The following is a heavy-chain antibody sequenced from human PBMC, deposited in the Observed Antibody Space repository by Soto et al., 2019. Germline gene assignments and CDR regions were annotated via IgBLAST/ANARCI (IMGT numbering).Heavy chain of an antibody. CDR3: AKDGNSSWYFDY. V-gene: IGHV3-30*18. CDR2: ISYDGSNK. J-gene: IGHJ4*02. CDR1: GFTFSSYG. Sequence: GGSLRLSCAASGFTFSSYGMHWVRQAPGKGLEWVAVISYDGSNKYYADSVKGRFTISRDNSKNTLYLQMNSLRAEDTAVYYCAKDGNSSWYFDYWGQGTLVTVSS. D-gene: IGHD6-13*01.